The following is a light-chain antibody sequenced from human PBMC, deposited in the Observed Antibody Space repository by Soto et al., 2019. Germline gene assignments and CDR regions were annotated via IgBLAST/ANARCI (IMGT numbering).Light chain of an antibody. CDR2: GAS. Sequence: EIVMTQSPATLSVSPGERATLSCRASQSVSTNLAWYQQKPGQAPRLLIYGASTRATGIPARFSGSGSGTEFTLTITSLQSXDFXXXXXXXXXHWPPWTFGQGTKVEIK. J-gene: IGKJ1*01. CDR3: XXXXHWPPWT. V-gene: IGKV3-15*01. CDR1: QSVSTN.